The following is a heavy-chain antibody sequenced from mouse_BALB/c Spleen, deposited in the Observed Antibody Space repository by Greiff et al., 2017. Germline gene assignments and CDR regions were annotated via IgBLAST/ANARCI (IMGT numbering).Heavy chain of an antibody. D-gene: IGHD1-1*01. CDR1: GFTLSSYT. J-gene: IGHJ2*01. CDR2: ISNGGGST. V-gene: IGHV5-12-2*01. CDR3: ARQGYGSSSFDY. Sequence: EVQGVESGGGLVQPGGSLKLSCAASGFTLSSYTMSWVRQTPEKRLEWVAYISNGGGSTYYPDTVKGRFTISRDNAKNTLYLQMSSLKSEDTAMYYCARQGYGSSSFDYWGQGTTLTVSS.